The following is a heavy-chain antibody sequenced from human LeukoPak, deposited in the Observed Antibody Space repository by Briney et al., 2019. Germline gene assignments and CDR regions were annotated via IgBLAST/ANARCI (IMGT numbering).Heavy chain of an antibody. CDR1: GFNFSSYA. J-gene: IGHJ4*02. D-gene: IGHD2-2*01. CDR2: IRGSGGST. Sequence: GGSLRLSCATSGFNFSSYAMSWGRQAPGKGLELVSAIRGSGGSTYYADSVKGRFTISRDNSKNTLYLQMNSLRAEDTAVYYCAKCRSEVPAAINYWGQGTLVTVSS. CDR3: AKCRSEVPAAINY. V-gene: IGHV3-23*01.